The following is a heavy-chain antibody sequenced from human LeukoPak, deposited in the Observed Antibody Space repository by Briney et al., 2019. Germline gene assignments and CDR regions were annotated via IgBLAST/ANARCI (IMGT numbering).Heavy chain of an antibody. D-gene: IGHD1-26*01. V-gene: IGHV1-2*02. CDR2: INPNSGDT. Sequence: ASVKVSCKASGYTLNVFFMQWVRQAPGQGLEWMGWINPNSGDTNYAQRFQGRVTMTLDTSNSAACMELTSLTPDDTAMYYCASGRGSGSLRWGQGTLVTVSS. CDR3: ASGRGSGSLR. J-gene: IGHJ4*02. CDR1: GYTLNVFF.